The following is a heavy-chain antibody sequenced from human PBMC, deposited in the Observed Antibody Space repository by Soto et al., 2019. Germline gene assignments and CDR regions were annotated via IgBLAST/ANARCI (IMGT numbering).Heavy chain of an antibody. CDR3: ARDKITGLFDY. CDR2: INHSGST. D-gene: IGHD2-8*02. J-gene: IGHJ4*02. CDR1: GGSFSGYY. V-gene: IGHV4-34*01. Sequence: QVQLQQWGAGLLKPSETLSLTCAVYGGSFSGYYWTWIRQPPGTGLEWIGEINHSGSTNYNPSLKSRVTISVDTSKTQFSLKLTSVTAADTAVYYCARDKITGLFDYWGQGTLLSVSS.